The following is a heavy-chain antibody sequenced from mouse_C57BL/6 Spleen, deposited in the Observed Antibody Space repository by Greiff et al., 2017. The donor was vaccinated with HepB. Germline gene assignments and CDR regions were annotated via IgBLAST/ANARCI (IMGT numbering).Heavy chain of an antibody. V-gene: IGHV5-4*01. CDR3: AREGDYAIAMDY. CDR1: GFTFSSYA. CDR2: ISDGGSYT. D-gene: IGHD2-4*01. J-gene: IGHJ4*01. Sequence: EVHLVESGGGLVKPGGSLKLSCAASGFTFSSYAMSWVRQTPEKRLEWVATISDGGSYTYYPDNVKGRFTISRDNAKNNLYLQMSHLKSEDAAMYYCAREGDYAIAMDYWGQGTSVTVSS.